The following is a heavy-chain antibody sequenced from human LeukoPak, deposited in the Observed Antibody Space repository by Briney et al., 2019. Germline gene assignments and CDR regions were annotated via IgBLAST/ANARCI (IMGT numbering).Heavy chain of an antibody. Sequence: GGSLRLSCAASGFTFSNYGMHWVRQAPGQGLEWVAVISYDGSNKYYADSVKGRFTISRDNSKNTLYLQMNSLRAEDTAVYYCARDLPRPRVATSNRDYYYYGMDVWGQGTMVTVSS. CDR2: ISYDGSNK. V-gene: IGHV3-30*19. D-gene: IGHD5-12*01. CDR1: GFTFSNYG. CDR3: ARDLPRPRVATSNRDYYYYGMDV. J-gene: IGHJ6*02.